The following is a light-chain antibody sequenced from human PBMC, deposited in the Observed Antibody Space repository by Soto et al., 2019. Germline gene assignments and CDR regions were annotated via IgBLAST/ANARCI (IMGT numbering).Light chain of an antibody. CDR2: KAS. CDR1: QTISTW. CDR3: QQYNSYPWT. V-gene: IGKV1-5*03. J-gene: IGKJ1*01. Sequence: IQMTQSPSTLSASVGDRVTFTCRASQTISTWLAWYQQKPGEAPKLLIYKASTLEVGVPSRFSASGSGTEFTLTINPLPPADFATSYCQQYNSYPWTFGQGTKV.